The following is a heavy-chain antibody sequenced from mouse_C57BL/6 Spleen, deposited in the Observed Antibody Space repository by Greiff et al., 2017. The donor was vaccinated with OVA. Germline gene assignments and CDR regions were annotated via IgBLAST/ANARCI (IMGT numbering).Heavy chain of an antibody. Sequence: QVQLQQPGAELVMPGASVKLSCKASGYTFTSSWMHWVKQRPGQGLEWIGDIDPSDSYTNYHQKFKGKSTLTVDKSSSTAYMQLSSLTSEDSAVYDGAREDFTTVQVDEGYFDVWGTGTTVTVSS. CDR2: IDPSDSYT. D-gene: IGHD1-1*01. CDR3: AREDFTTVQVDEGYFDV. V-gene: IGHV1-69*01. CDR1: GYTFTSSW. J-gene: IGHJ1*03.